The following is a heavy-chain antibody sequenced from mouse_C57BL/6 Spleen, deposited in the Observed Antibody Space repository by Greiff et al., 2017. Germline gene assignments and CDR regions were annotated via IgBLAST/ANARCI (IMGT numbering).Heavy chain of an antibody. CDR3: ARGSYDGWYFDV. V-gene: IGHV5-9*01. Sequence: EVMLVESGGGLVKPGGSLKLSCAASGFTFSSYTMSWVRQTPEKRLEWVATISGGGGNTYYPDSVKGRFTISRDNAKNTLYLQMSSLRSEDTALYYCARGSYDGWYFDVWGTGTTVTVSS. CDR2: ISGGGGNT. D-gene: IGHD2-12*01. J-gene: IGHJ1*03. CDR1: GFTFSSYT.